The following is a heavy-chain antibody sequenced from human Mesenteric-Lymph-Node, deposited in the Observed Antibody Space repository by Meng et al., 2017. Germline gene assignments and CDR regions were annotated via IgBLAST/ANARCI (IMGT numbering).Heavy chain of an antibody. D-gene: IGHD3-10*01. CDR1: GFTVSSNY. J-gene: IGHJ4*02. V-gene: IGHV3-53*04. CDR3: ARVFVVRGVIHSLDY. CDR2: IYSGGST. Sequence: GESLKISCAASGFTVSSNYMSWVRQAPGKGLEWVSLIYSGGSTNYADSVKGRFTISRRNSENTVYLQMNSLRDEDTAVYYCARVFVVRGVIHSLDYWGQGTLVTVSS.